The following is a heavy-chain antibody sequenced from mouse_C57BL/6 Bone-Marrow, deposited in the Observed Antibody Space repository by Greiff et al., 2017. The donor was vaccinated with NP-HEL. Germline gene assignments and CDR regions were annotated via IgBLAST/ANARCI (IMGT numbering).Heavy chain of an antibody. CDR2: IDPEDGET. D-gene: IGHD1-1*01. CDR3: ASPPYYYGSSLDY. Sequence: VQLKESGAELVKPGASVKLSCTASGFNIKDYYMHWVKQRTEQGLEWIGRIDPEDGETKYAPTFQGKATITADTSSNTAYLQLSSLTSEDTAVYYCASPPYYYGSSLDYWGQGTTLTVSS. J-gene: IGHJ2*01. V-gene: IGHV14-2*01. CDR1: GFNIKDYY.